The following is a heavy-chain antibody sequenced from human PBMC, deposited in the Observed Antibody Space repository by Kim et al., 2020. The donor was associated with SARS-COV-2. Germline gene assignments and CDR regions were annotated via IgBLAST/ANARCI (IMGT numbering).Heavy chain of an antibody. V-gene: IGHV4-31*03. Sequence: SETLSLTCTVSGGSISSGGYYWSWIRQHPGKGLEWIGYIYYSGSTYYNPSLKSRVTISVDTSKNQFSLKLSSVTAADTAVYYCARGVGGYYDSSGYSHWGQGTLVTVSS. D-gene: IGHD3-22*01. CDR1: GGSISSGGYY. J-gene: IGHJ4*02. CDR3: ARGVGGYYDSSGYSH. CDR2: IYYSGST.